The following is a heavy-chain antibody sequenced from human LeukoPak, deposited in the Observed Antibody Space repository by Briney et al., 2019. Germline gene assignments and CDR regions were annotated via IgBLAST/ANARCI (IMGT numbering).Heavy chain of an antibody. Sequence: GGSLRLSCAASGFTFSSYAMSWVRQAPGKGLEWVSAISGSGGSTYYADSVKGRFTISRDNSKNTLYLQMNSLRAEDTAVYYCARNRIAAAATSRIDYWGQGTLVTVSS. CDR1: GFTFSSYA. D-gene: IGHD6-13*01. V-gene: IGHV3-23*01. CDR3: ARNRIAAAATSRIDY. J-gene: IGHJ4*02. CDR2: ISGSGGST.